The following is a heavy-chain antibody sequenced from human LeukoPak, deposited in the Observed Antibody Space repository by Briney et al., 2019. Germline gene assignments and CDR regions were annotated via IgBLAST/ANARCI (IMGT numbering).Heavy chain of an antibody. Sequence: PSETLSLTCTVSGGSISSGSYYWSWIRQPAGKGLEWIGRIYTSGSTNYNPSLKSRVTISVDTSKNQFSLKLSSVTAADTAVYYCAREKGDVDLWGQGTLVTVSS. J-gene: IGHJ5*02. CDR1: GGSISSGSYY. CDR3: AREKGDVDL. V-gene: IGHV4-61*02. CDR2: IYTSGST. D-gene: IGHD5-24*01.